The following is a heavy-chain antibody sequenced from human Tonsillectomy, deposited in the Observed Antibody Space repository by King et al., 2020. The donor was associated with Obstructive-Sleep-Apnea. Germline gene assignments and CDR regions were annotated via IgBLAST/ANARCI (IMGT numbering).Heavy chain of an antibody. CDR2: LYYRCST. D-gene: IGHD3-10*01. CDR1: CGFISSGCYY. J-gene: IGHJ4*02. Sequence: VQLQESGPGLVKPSQTLSLTCTVSCGFISSGCYYCSWIRQPPGKGLDWIGYLYYRCSTYYNPSLKHPVSISVDPATNQFSLQLSSVTAADTAVYYCARGDTMVRGVIITYWGQGTLVTVSS. CDR3: ARGDTMVRGVIITY. V-gene: IGHV4-31*01.